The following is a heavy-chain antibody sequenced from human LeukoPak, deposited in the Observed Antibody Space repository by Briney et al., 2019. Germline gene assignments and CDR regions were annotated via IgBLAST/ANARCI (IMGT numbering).Heavy chain of an antibody. V-gene: IGHV3-23*01. D-gene: IGHD1-26*01. CDR2: FYGSGGST. CDR1: GFTFSSFA. CDR3: AKDRVSGSYSYYFDY. J-gene: IGHJ4*02. Sequence: PGGSLRLSCAASGFTFSSFAMSWVRQAPGKGLEWVSGFYGSGGSTYYADSVKGRFTISRDNPKNTLYLQMNSLRVEDTAVYYCAKDRVSGSYSYYFDYWGQGTLVTVSS.